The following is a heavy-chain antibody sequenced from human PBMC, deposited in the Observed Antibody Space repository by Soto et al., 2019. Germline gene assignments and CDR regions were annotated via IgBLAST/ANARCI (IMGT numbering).Heavy chain of an antibody. Sequence: QVQLVQSGAEVKKPGSSVKVSCKASGGTFSSYTISWVRQAPGQGLEWMGRIIPILGIANYAQKFPGRVTITADKSTSTAYMELSSLRSEDTAVYYCARDPDSGYGDNWFDPWGQGTLVTVSS. CDR2: IIPILGIA. V-gene: IGHV1-69*08. CDR3: ARDPDSGYGDNWFDP. CDR1: GGTFSSYT. D-gene: IGHD5-12*01. J-gene: IGHJ5*02.